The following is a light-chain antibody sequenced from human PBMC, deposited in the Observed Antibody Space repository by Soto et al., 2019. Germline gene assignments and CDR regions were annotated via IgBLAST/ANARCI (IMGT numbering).Light chain of an antibody. CDR3: AAWDDSLNGPV. Sequence: QLVLTQPPSASGTPGQRVTISCSGSSSNIGGNAVHWYRQLPGTAPKLLIYSNSRRPSGVPDRFSGSKSGTSASLAISGLQSEDEAHYYCAAWDDSLNGPVFGGGTKLTVL. V-gene: IGLV1-44*01. CDR1: SSNIGGNA. J-gene: IGLJ2*01. CDR2: SNS.